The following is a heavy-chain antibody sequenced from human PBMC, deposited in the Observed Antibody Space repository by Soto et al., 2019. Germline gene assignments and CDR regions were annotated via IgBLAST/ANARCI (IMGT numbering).Heavy chain of an antibody. CDR3: ASPPATYGGSLDY. D-gene: IGHD3-10*01. Sequence: QVQLVQSGAEVKKPGSSVKVSCKASGGTFSSYTISWVRQAPGQGLEWMGRIIPILGIANYVQKFQGRVTITADKSTSTAYMELSSLRSEDTAVYYCASPPATYGGSLDYWGQGTLVTVSS. CDR2: IIPILGIA. V-gene: IGHV1-69*02. J-gene: IGHJ4*02. CDR1: GGTFSSYT.